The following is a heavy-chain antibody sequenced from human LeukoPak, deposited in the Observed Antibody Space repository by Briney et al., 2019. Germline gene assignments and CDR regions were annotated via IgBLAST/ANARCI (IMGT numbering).Heavy chain of an antibody. D-gene: IGHD3-22*01. V-gene: IGHV3-20*04. CDR1: GFTFDDYG. CDR3: ARDPRRYYDSSDYLGDY. J-gene: IGHJ4*02. CDR2: INWNGGST. Sequence: GGSLRLSCAASGFTFDDYGMSWVRQAPGKGLEWVSGINWNGGSTGYADSVKGRFTISRDNAKNSLYLQMNSLRAEDTALYYCARDPRRYYDSSDYLGDYWGQGTLVTVSS.